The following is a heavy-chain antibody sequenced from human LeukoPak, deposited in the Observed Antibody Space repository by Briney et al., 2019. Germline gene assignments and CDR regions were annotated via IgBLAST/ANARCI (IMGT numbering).Heavy chain of an antibody. Sequence: ASVKVSCKASGYTFTGYYMHWVRQAPGQGLEWMGWIKPNSGGTNYAQKFQGRVTMTRDTSISTAYMELSRLRSDDTAVYYCARTPLRPAATTPRQLDYWGQGTLVTVSS. D-gene: IGHD5-12*01. CDR1: GYTFTGYY. CDR2: IKPNSGGT. CDR3: ARTPLRPAATTPRQLDY. J-gene: IGHJ4*02. V-gene: IGHV1-2*02.